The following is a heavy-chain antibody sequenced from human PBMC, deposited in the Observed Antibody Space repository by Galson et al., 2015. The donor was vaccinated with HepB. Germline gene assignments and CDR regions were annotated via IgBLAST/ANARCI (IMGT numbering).Heavy chain of an antibody. CDR1: GFTFSNYY. CDR3: ASAPPASSGWPRFNCNY. J-gene: IGHJ4*02. D-gene: IGHD6-19*01. V-gene: IGHV3-11*01. Sequence: SLRLSCAASGFTFSNYYMSWLRQAPGQGLEWVSYISTSGTTIYYADSVSGRFTISRDNTKNSLYLHMNSLRAEDTARYYCASAPPASSGWPRFNCNYGGQGTLVTVSS. CDR2: ISTSGTTI.